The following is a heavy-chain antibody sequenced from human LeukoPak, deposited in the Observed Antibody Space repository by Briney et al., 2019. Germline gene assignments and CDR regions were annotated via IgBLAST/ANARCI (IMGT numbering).Heavy chain of an antibody. D-gene: IGHD2-2*01. CDR3: ARAPLGSTGSYYYMDV. J-gene: IGHJ6*03. CDR2: IYYSGST. CDR1: GGSISSHY. Sequence: SETLSLTCNVSGGSISSHYWSWIRQPPGKGLEWIGYIYYSGSTNYNPSLKSRVTISVDTSKNQFSLKLSSVTAADTAVYYCARAPLGSTGSYYYMDVWGKGTTVTVSS. V-gene: IGHV4-59*11.